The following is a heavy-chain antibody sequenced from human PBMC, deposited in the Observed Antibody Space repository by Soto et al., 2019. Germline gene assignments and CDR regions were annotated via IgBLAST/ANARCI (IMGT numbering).Heavy chain of an antibody. CDR1: GFTFSSYA. V-gene: IGHV3-23*01. D-gene: IGHD3-9*01. J-gene: IGHJ5*02. CDR3: AKDPFLERYFDWLFPAPFDP. CDR2: ISGSGGST. Sequence: GGSLRLSCAASGFTFSSYAMSWVRQAPGKGLEWVSAISGSGGSTYYADSVKGRFTISRDNSKNTLYLQMNSLRAEDTAVYYCAKDPFLERYFDWLFPAPFDPWGQGTLVTVSS.